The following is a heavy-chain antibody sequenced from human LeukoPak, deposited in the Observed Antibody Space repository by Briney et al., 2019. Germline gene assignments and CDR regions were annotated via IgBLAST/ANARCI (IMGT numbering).Heavy chain of an antibody. CDR2: IYYSGST. CDR1: GGSISSGGYY. CDR3: ARDTTTGGYFDY. Sequence: SETLSLTCTVSGGSISSGGYYWSWIRQHPGKGLEWIGYIYYSGSTYYNPSLKSRVTISVDTSKNQFSLKLSSVTAADTAVYYCARDTTTGGYFDYWGQGTLVTVSS. V-gene: IGHV4-31*03. J-gene: IGHJ4*02. D-gene: IGHD2-8*02.